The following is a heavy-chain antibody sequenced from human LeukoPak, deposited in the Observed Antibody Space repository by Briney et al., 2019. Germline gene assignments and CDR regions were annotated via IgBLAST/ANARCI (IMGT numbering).Heavy chain of an antibody. D-gene: IGHD6-13*01. CDR1: GYRFTSYW. V-gene: IGHV5-51*01. J-gene: IGHJ5*02. CDR2: IYPGESDT. Sequence: GGALQISFKGSGYRFTSYWIGWVRPMPGKGVEWMGIIYPGESDTRYSPSFQGQVTISADKSISTAYLQWSSLKASDTAMYYCARGEGIAAAGTWGFWFDRWGQGTLVTVSS. CDR3: ARGEGIAAAGTWGFWFDR.